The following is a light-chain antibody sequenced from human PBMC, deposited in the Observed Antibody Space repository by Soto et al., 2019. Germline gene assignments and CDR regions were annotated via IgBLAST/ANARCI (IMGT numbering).Light chain of an antibody. CDR1: RDISSW. CDR3: QQADSLPLT. Sequence: DIQLTQSPSSVSSCGGDRFTISGRASRDISSWLAWYQQKPGQAPNILVFAASTLQRGVPTRFSGRGSGTEFTLTIDSLQPEDFATYYCQQADSLPLTFGGGTKVDIK. J-gene: IGKJ4*01. V-gene: IGKV1-12*01. CDR2: AAS.